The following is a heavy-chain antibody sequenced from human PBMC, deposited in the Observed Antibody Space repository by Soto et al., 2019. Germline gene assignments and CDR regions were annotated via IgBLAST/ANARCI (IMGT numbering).Heavy chain of an antibody. Sequence: GESLKISCQGSGYSFTSYWISWVRQMPGKGLEWMARIDPSDFSTNYSPSFQGQVTISADKSISTAYLQWSSLKASDTAMYYCARGAYLKGVRVFDIWGQGSMVPVSS. V-gene: IGHV5-10-1*04. J-gene: IGHJ3*02. D-gene: IGHD3-16*01. CDR1: GYSFTSYW. CDR2: IDPSDFST. CDR3: ARGAYLKGVRVFDI.